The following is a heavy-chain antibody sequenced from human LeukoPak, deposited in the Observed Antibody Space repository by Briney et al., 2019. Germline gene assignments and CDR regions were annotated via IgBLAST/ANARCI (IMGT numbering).Heavy chain of an antibody. V-gene: IGHV4-30-4*01. CDR2: IYYSGST. CDR1: GGSISSGGYY. Sequence: SETLSLTCAVSGGSISSGGYYWSWIRQPPGKGLEWIGYIYYSGSTYYNPSLKSRVTISVDTSKNQFSLKLSSVTAADTAVYYCARDYYYYGMDVWGQGTTVTVSS. J-gene: IGHJ6*02. CDR3: ARDYYYYGMDV.